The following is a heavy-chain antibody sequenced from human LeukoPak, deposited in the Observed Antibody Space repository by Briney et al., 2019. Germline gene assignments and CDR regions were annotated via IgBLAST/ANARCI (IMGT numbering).Heavy chain of an antibody. V-gene: IGHV1-3*03. CDR2: ISVGRGDS. D-gene: IGHD1-14*01. Sequence: ASVKVSCKASGDTFTSYTIHWVRQAPGQSLEWIGWISVGRGDSKCSQEFQGRVTLTRDTSATTAYLEVSSLRPEDMAVYYCARKRGIRDAFDFWGQGTMVTVSS. CDR3: ARKRGIRDAFDF. CDR1: GDTFTSYT. J-gene: IGHJ3*01.